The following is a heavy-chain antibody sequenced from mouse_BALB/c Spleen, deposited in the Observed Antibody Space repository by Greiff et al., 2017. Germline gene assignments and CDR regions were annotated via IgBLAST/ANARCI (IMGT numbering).Heavy chain of an antibody. J-gene: IGHJ1*01. CDR3: VRHGYYEGWYFDV. D-gene: IGHD2-4*01. Sequence: EVQVVESGGGLVQPKGSLKLSCAASGFTFNTYAMNWVRQAPGKGLEWVARIRSKSNNYATYYADSVKDRFTISRDDSQSMLYLQMNNLKTEDTAMYYCVRHGYYEGWYFDVWGAGTTVTVSS. V-gene: IGHV10-1*02. CDR2: IRSKSNNYAT. CDR1: GFTFNTYA.